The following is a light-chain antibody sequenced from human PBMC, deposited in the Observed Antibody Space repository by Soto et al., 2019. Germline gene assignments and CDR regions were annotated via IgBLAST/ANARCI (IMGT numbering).Light chain of an antibody. CDR3: QQYNNWPRT. V-gene: IGKV3-15*01. J-gene: IGKJ4*01. Sequence: EIVMTQSPATLSVSPGERATLSCRASQSVSINLAWYQQKPGQAPRLLIYGASTRATGIPARFSGSGSGTDFTLTISGLQSEDFAVYYCQQYNNWPRTFGGGTKVEIK. CDR1: QSVSIN. CDR2: GAS.